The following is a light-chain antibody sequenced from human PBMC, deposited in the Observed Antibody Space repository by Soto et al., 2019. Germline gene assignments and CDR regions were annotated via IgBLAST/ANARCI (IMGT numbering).Light chain of an antibody. CDR1: SSNVGNNY. CDR3: GTWDGSRNWV. V-gene: IGLV1-51*01. Sequence: QSVLTQTPSVSAAPGQKVTISCSGTSSNVGNNYVSWYQQFPDTAPKLLIYDNNKRPSGIPDRFSGSKSGASATLIITRVQTGDEADYYCGTWDGSRNWVFGGGTQLTVL. J-gene: IGLJ3*02. CDR2: DNN.